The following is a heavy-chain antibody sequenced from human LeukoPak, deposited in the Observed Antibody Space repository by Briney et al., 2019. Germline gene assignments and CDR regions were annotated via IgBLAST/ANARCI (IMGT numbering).Heavy chain of an antibody. CDR1: GFTFDDYG. D-gene: IGHD3-22*01. V-gene: IGHV3-30*03. Sequence: GGSLRLSCAASGFTFDDYGMSWVRQAPGKGLEWVAVISYGGSNKYYADSVKGRFTISRDNSKNTLYLQMNSLRAEDTAVYYCARVSGGYSLGDAFDILGQGTMVTVSS. CDR3: ARVSGGYSLGDAFDI. J-gene: IGHJ3*02. CDR2: ISYGGSNK.